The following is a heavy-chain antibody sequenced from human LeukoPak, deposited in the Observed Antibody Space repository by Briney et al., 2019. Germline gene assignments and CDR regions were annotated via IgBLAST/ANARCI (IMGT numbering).Heavy chain of an antibody. J-gene: IGHJ5*02. V-gene: IGHV1-69*05. CDR3: ARDPGIAVPNNWFDP. D-gene: IGHD6-19*01. Sequence: PETVSCKASGGSFRSYAISWVRQAPRQGLKWVGRVIPTFGTANYAQKFQGRVTITTDESTSTAYMELSSLRSEDTAVYYCARDPGIAVPNNWFDPWGQGTLVTVSS. CDR1: GGSFRSYA. CDR2: VIPTFGTA.